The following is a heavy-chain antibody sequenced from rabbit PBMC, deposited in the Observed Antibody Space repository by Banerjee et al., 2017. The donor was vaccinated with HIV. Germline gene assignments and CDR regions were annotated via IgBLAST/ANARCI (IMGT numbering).Heavy chain of an antibody. V-gene: IGHV1S40*01. CDR1: RFSFSDIYV. CDR3: AKGGGDNGVIGGFGF. CDR2: IYTSSGST. D-gene: IGHD2-1*01. J-gene: IGHJ3*01. Sequence: QSLEESGGDLVKPGASLTLTCTASRFSFSDIYVMCWVRRAPGKGLEWIACIYTSSGSTWYASWAKGRFTISKTSSTTVTLQMTSLTAADTATYFCAKGGGDNGVIGGFGFWGPGTLVTVS.